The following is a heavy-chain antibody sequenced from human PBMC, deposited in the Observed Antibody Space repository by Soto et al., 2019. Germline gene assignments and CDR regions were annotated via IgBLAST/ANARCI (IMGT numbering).Heavy chain of an antibody. D-gene: IGHD6-19*01. J-gene: IGHJ4*02. CDR2: ISYDGSNK. Sequence: PGGSLRLSCAASGFTFSSYAMHWVRQAPGKGLEWVAVISYDGSNKYYADSVKGRFTISRDNSKNTLYLQMNSLRAEDTAVYYCARVTGGGKRGSGWYYFDYWGQGTLVTVSS. CDR3: ARVTGGGKRGSGWYYFDY. CDR1: GFTFSSYA. V-gene: IGHV3-30-3*01.